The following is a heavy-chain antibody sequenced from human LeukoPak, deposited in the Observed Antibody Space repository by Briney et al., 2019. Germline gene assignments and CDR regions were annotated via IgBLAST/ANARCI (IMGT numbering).Heavy chain of an antibody. CDR1: GFTFSSYG. Sequence: GGSLRLSCAASGFTFSSYGMHWVRQAPGKGLEWVAFIRYDGSNKYYADSEKGRFTISRDNSKNTLYLQMNSLRAEDTAVYYCAKDLIMITFGGASRPDFDYWGQGTLVTVSS. CDR3: AKDLIMITFGGASRPDFDY. J-gene: IGHJ4*02. D-gene: IGHD3-16*01. CDR2: IRYDGSNK. V-gene: IGHV3-30*02.